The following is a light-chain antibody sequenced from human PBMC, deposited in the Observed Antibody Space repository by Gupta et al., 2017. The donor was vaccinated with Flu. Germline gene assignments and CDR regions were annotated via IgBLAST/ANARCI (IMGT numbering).Light chain of an antibody. CDR2: GAS. Sequence: IQMTQSPSSLSASVGDRVTITCRASQSISTDLNWYQQKPGKAPELLIYGASNLESGVPLRFSGSASGTDFTLTIRSLKTEDFATYYCQKSHSNTRSFGGGTKVEIK. CDR1: QSISTD. CDR3: QKSHSNTRS. V-gene: IGKV1-39*01. J-gene: IGKJ4*01.